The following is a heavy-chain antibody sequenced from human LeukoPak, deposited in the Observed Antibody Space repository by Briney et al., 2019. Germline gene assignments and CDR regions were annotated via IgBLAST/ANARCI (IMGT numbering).Heavy chain of an antibody. D-gene: IGHD2-2*02. CDR2: INAGNGNT. V-gene: IGHV1-3*01. Sequence: ASVKVSCKASGCTFTSYAMHWVRQAPGQRLEWMGWINAGNGNTKYSQKFQGRVTITRDTSASTAYMELSSLRSEDTAVYYCARDYCSSTSCYTVMDYWGQGTLVTVSS. CDR1: GCTFTSYA. J-gene: IGHJ4*02. CDR3: ARDYCSSTSCYTVMDY.